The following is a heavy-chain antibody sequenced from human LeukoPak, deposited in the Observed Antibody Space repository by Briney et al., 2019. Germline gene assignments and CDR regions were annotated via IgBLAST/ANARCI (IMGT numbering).Heavy chain of an antibody. D-gene: IGHD6-13*01. CDR3: ARDGSSWPGGAFDI. J-gene: IGHJ3*02. Sequence: PSQTLSLTCTVSGGSISSGSYYWSWIRQPAGKGLEWIGRIYTSGSTYYNPSLKSRVTISVDRSKNQFSLKLSSVTAADTAVYYCARDGSSWPGGAFDIWGQGTMVTVSS. CDR2: IYTSGST. CDR1: GGSISSGSYY. V-gene: IGHV4-61*02.